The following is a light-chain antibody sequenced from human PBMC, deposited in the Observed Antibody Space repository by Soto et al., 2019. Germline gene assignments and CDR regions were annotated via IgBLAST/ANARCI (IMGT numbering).Light chain of an antibody. V-gene: IGLV2-11*01. CDR2: DVT. J-gene: IGLJ1*01. CDR3: CSHSTYYTFV. CDR1: SSDVGGRNC. Sequence: QSALTQPRSVSGSPGQSVTISCTGTSSDVGGRNCVSWFQQHPGKAPQLMIYDVTQRPSGVPDRFSGSKSGNTASLTISGLQPEDEADYYCCSHSTYYTFVFGTGTNHRP.